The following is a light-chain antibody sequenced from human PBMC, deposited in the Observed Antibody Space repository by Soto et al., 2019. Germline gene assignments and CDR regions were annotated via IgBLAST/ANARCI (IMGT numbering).Light chain of an antibody. J-gene: IGKJ3*01. CDR1: QSVRSY. CDR3: QQRSNWPPGGIFT. CDR2: DAY. Sequence: IVLTQSPATLSLSPGDRATLSCRASQSVRSYLPWYQQKPGQAPRLLIYDAYKRAPGIPARFSGSGSGTDFTLTISSLEPEDFAGYYCQQRSNWPPGGIFTFGPGTKVDI. V-gene: IGKV3-11*01.